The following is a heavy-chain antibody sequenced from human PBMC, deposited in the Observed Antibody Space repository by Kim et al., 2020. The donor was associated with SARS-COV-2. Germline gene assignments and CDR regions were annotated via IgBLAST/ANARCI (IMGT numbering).Heavy chain of an antibody. J-gene: IGHJ6*02. CDR2: ISSSSSTI. D-gene: IGHD6-13*01. Sequence: GGSLRLSCAASGFTFSSYSMNWVRQAPGKGLEWVSYISSSSSTIYYADSVKGRFTISRDNAKNSLYLQMNSLRDEDTAVYYCARDNGSSSWLYYYYYYGMDVWGQGTTVTVSS. CDR3: ARDNGSSSWLYYYYYYGMDV. V-gene: IGHV3-48*02. CDR1: GFTFSSYS.